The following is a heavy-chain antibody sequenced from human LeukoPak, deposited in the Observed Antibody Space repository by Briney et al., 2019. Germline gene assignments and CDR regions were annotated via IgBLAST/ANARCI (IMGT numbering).Heavy chain of an antibody. V-gene: IGHV1-2*02. J-gene: IGHJ6*02. D-gene: IGHD4-23*01. CDR3: ARKDGGRDGMDV. Sequence: ASVKVSCRASGYTFTDYYMHWVRQAPGQGLEWMGWLNPNTLVTNYAQHFQGRVSMTWDTSISTGYMDLHSLTSDDTAVYYCARKDGGRDGMDVWGQGTSVTVSS. CDR1: GYTFTDYY. CDR2: LNPNTLVT.